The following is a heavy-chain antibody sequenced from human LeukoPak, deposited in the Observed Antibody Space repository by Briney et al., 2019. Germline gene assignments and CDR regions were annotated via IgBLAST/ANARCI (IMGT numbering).Heavy chain of an antibody. CDR1: GGSFSGYY. Sequence: PSETLSLTCAVYGGSFSGYYWSWIRQPPGKGLEWIGEINHSGSTNYNPSLKSRVTISVDTSKNQFSLKLSSVTAADTAVYYCALGYCGGGSCYAQEYFQHWGQGTLVTVSS. D-gene: IGHD2-15*01. V-gene: IGHV4-34*09. CDR2: INHSGST. CDR3: ALGYCGGGSCYAQEYFQH. J-gene: IGHJ1*01.